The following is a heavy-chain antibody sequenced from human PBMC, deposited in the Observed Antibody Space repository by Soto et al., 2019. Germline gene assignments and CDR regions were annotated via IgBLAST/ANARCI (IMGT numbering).Heavy chain of an antibody. CDR1: GYTFTSYY. V-gene: IGHV1-46*01. D-gene: IGHD3-3*01. Sequence: VKVSCKASGYTFTSYYMHWVRQAPGQGLEWMGIINPSGGSTSYAQKFQGRVTMTRDTSTSTVYMELSSLSSVTAADTAVYYCARGGYDFWSGYYIDYWGQGTLVTVSS. CDR2: INPSGGST. J-gene: IGHJ4*02. CDR3: ARGGYDFWSGYYIDY.